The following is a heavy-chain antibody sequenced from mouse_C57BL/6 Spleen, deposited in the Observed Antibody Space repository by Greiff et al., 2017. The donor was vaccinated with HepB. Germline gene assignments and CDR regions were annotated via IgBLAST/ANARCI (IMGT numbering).Heavy chain of an antibody. D-gene: IGHD2-4*01. Sequence: EVKLVESGGDLVKPGGSLKLSCAASGFTFSSYGMSWVRQTPDKRLEWVATISSGGSYTYYPDSVKGRFTISRDNAKNTLYLQMSSLKSEDTAMYYCARQGEDYDEGRFDYWGQGTTLTVSS. CDR2: ISSGGSYT. CDR1: GFTFSSYG. V-gene: IGHV5-6*01. CDR3: ARQGEDYDEGRFDY. J-gene: IGHJ2*01.